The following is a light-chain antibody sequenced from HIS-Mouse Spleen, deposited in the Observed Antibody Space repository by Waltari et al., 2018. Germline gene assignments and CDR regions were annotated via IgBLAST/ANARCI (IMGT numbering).Light chain of an antibody. J-gene: IGKJ1*01. CDR2: KAF. V-gene: IGKV1-5*03. CDR3: QQYNSYSRT. CDR1: QSISSW. Sequence: DIQMTQSPSTPSAAVGDRVTITCRASQSISSWLAWYQQKPGKAPKPLIYKAFSLESGVPSRFSGSGSGTEFTLTISSLQPDDFATYYCQQYNSYSRTFGQGTKVEIK.